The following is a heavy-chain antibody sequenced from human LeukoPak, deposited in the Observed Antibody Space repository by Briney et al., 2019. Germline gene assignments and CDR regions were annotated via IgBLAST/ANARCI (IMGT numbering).Heavy chain of an antibody. CDR1: GYTFTSYA. J-gene: IGHJ5*02. V-gene: IGHV1-3*01. Sequence: ASVKVSCKTSGYTFTSYAMHWVRQAPGQRLEWMGWINGGNGDTKYSQKFQGRVTITRDTSATTAYMELSSLTSEGTAVYYCARGGTVAGPGASWGQGTLVTVSS. CDR3: ARGGTVAGPGAS. CDR2: INGGNGDT. D-gene: IGHD6-19*01.